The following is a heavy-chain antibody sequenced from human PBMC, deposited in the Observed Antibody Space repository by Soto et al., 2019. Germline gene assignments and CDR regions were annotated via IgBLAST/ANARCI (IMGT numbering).Heavy chain of an antibody. CDR3: ARGQQQVPTVFLDS. CDR1: GGSSSRYY. Sequence: SETLSLTCTVSGGSSSRYYWSWIRQPPGKGLEWIGYIYYSESTNYNPSLKSRVTISEDTSKNQFSLKLTSVTAADTATYYCARGQQQVPTVFLDSWGQGTLVTVSS. CDR2: IYYSEST. V-gene: IGHV4-59*01. J-gene: IGHJ4*02. D-gene: IGHD4-17*01.